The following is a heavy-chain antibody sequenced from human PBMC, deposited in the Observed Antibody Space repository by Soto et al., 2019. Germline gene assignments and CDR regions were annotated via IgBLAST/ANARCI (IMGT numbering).Heavy chain of an antibody. Sequence: QVQLVQSGAEVKKPGASVKVSCKASGYTFTGYYMHWVRQAPGQGLEWMGWINPNSGGTNYAQKFQGRVTMTRDTSISTAYMELSRLRSDDTAVYYCARPKPVLRFLEGGAFDIWGQGTMVTVSS. J-gene: IGHJ3*02. V-gene: IGHV1-2*02. CDR1: GYTFTGYY. D-gene: IGHD3-3*01. CDR3: ARPKPVLRFLEGGAFDI. CDR2: INPNSGGT.